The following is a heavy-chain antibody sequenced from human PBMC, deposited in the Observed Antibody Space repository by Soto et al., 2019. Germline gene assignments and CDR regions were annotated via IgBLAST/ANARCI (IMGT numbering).Heavy chain of an antibody. D-gene: IGHD6-13*01. CDR3: AKDQGYCSSWFHPSYHYCYGMDV. CDR2: TSYDGTNK. J-gene: IGHJ6*02. CDR1: GFTFSSYG. Sequence: QVQLVESGGGVVEPGRSLRLSCAASGFTFSSYGMHWVRQAPGKGLEWVAVTSYDGTNKYYADSVKGRFTISRDNSKNTLYLQMNSLRAEDTAVYDFAKDQGYCSSWFHPSYHYCYGMDVWGQGTTVTVSS. V-gene: IGHV3-30*18.